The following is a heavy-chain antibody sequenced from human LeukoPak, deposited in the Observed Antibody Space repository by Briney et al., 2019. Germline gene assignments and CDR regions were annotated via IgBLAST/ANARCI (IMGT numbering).Heavy chain of an antibody. Sequence: SETLSLTCNVSGGSMSNIYYWGWIRQPPGKGLEWIGNIFYSGITYYNPSLKSRVTISVDTSKRQFSLKLSFVTAADTAVYYCASAIFVENAFDIWGQGTMVTVSS. CDR2: IFYSGIT. D-gene: IGHD3-3*01. CDR1: GGSMSNIYY. J-gene: IGHJ3*02. V-gene: IGHV4-39*07. CDR3: ASAIFVENAFDI.